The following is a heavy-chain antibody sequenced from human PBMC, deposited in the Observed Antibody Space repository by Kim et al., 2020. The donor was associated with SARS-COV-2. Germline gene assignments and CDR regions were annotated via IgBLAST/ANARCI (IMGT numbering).Heavy chain of an antibody. V-gene: IGHV3-48*03. Sequence: YVDSGKGRFTMSRDNAKNSVYLQMNRLRSEDTAIYYCAALDSVQVPGGMWGQGTLVTVSS. D-gene: IGHD3-10*01. J-gene: IGHJ4*02. CDR3: AALDSVQVPGGM.